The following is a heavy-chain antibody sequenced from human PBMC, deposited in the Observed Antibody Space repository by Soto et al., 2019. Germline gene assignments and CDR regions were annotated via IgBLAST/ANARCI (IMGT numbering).Heavy chain of an antibody. D-gene: IGHD2-8*02. Sequence: SETLSLTCTVSGASITGTSYWSWIRQPAGKGLEWIGRFSLSGTTNYNPSLRSRVTMSADVSKNQFSLRLTSVTAADTALYYCARGMTPPGAPAWYYFDSWGQGTLVAVSS. CDR3: ARGMTPPGAPAWYYFDS. J-gene: IGHJ4*02. CDR2: FSLSGTT. CDR1: GASITGTSY. V-gene: IGHV4-4*07.